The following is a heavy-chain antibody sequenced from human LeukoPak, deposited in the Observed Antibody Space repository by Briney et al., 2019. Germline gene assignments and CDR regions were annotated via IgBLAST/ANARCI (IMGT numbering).Heavy chain of an antibody. D-gene: IGHD3-22*01. CDR1: GFTVSSNY. CDR2: IYSGGTT. V-gene: IGHV3-53*01. Sequence: AGGSLRLSCAASGFTVSSNYMSWVRQAPGKGLEWVSVIYSGGTTYYADPVKGRFTISRDNSKNTLYLQMNSLRAEDTAVYYCVLEVIGLDYWGQGTLVTVSS. CDR3: VLEVIGLDY. J-gene: IGHJ4*02.